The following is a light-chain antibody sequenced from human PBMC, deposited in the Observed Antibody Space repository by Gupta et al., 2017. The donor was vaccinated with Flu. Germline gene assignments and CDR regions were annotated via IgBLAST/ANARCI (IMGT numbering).Light chain of an antibody. CDR2: RNN. V-gene: IGLV1-47*01. J-gene: IGLJ2*01. Sequence: SSSNIGGNYVYWYQQFPGTAPKLLLYRNNQRPSGVPDRFSGSKSGASASLAISELRSEDEADYYCAAWDDSLSGRVFGGGTRLTVL. CDR3: AAWDDSLSGRV. CDR1: SSNIGGNY.